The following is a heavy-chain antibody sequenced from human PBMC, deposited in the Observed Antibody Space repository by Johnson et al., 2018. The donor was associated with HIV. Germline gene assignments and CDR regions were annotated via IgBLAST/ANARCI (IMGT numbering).Heavy chain of an antibody. CDR2: IGTAGDT. CDR1: GFTFADYG. CDR3: ASVRVGAFDI. J-gene: IGHJ3*02. Sequence: MMLVESGGGVVQPGGSLRLSCAASGFTFADYGMHWVSAIGTAGDTYYPGSVKGRFTISREHAKNSLYLQMNSLRAEDTAVYFCASVRVGAFDIWGQGTGVTVSS. V-gene: IGHV3-13*01. D-gene: IGHD1-26*01.